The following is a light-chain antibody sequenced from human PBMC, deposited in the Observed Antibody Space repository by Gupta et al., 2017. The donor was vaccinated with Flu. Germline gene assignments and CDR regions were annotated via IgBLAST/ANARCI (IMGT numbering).Light chain of an antibody. CDR3: QQRSNWPVT. J-gene: IGKJ2*01. CDR1: QSVSSY. Sequence: EIVFTQSPATLSLSPGERATLSCRASQSVSSYLAWYQQKPGQAPRLLIYDASNRATGIPARFSGSGSGTDFTLTISNLEPEDFAVYYCQQRSNWPVTFGQGTKLEIK. CDR2: DAS. V-gene: IGKV3-11*01.